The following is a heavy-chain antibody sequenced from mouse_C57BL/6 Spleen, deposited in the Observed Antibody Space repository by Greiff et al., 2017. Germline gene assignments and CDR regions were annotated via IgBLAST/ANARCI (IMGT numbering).Heavy chain of an antibody. D-gene: IGHD2-4*01. Sequence: QVQLKESGAELAKPGASVKLSCKASGYTFTSYWMHWVKQRPGQGLEWIGYINPSSGYTKYNQKFKDKATLTADKSSSTAYMQLSSLTYEDSAVYYCARALYDYDGYFDVGGTGTTVTVSS. V-gene: IGHV1-7*01. CDR3: ARALYDYDGYFDV. CDR1: GYTFTSYW. CDR2: INPSSGYT. J-gene: IGHJ1*03.